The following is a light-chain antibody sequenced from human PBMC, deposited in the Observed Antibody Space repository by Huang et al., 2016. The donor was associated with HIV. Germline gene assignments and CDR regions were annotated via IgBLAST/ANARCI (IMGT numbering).Light chain of an antibody. J-gene: IGKJ1*01. Sequence: EIVMTQSPATLSVSPGERATLSCRANQNVSSNLAWYQQKPGQAPGLLIYGASTRATGIPARFSGSGSGTEFTLTISSLQSEDFAVYYCQQCNNWPSFGQGTKVEIK. CDR3: QQCNNWPS. CDR2: GAS. CDR1: QNVSSN. V-gene: IGKV3-15*01.